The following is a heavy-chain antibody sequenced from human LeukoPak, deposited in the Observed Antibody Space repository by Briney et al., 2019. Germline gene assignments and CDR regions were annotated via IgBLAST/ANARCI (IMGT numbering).Heavy chain of an antibody. Sequence: SETLSLTCAVSGYSISYGYYWGWIRQPPGKGLEWIGSIYHSGSTYCNPSLKSRVTISLDTSKNQFSLELTCVTAADTAVYYCARLAESLDLIDAFDIWGQGTMVTVFS. J-gene: IGHJ3*02. CDR2: IYHSGST. CDR3: ARLAESLDLIDAFDI. CDR1: GYSISYGYY. V-gene: IGHV4-38-2*01.